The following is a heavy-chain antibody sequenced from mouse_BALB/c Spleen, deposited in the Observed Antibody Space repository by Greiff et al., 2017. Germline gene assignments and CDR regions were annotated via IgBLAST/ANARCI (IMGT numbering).Heavy chain of an antibody. V-gene: IGHV1-54*03. D-gene: IGHD1-1*01. Sequence: QVQLQQSGAELVRPGTSVKVSCKASGYAFTNYLIEWVKQRPGQGLEWIGVINPGSGGTNYNEKFKGKATLTADKSSSTAYMQLSSLTSDDSAVYFCARGDFLRYWYFDVWGAGTTVTVSS. CDR3: ARGDFLRYWYFDV. CDR1: GYAFTNYL. CDR2: INPGSGGT. J-gene: IGHJ1*01.